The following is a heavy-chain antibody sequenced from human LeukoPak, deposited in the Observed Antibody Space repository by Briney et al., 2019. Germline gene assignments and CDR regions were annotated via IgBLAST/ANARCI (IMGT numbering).Heavy chain of an antibody. CDR1: GGSISSYY. CDR2: IHYSGST. Sequence: KASETLSLTCTVSGGSISSYYWSWIRQPPGKGLEWLGYIHYSGSTYYNPSLKSRVTISVDTSKNQFSLKVTSVTAADTAVYYCARGRRAGQSGYWFDPWGQGTLVTVSS. CDR3: ARGRRAGQSGYWFDP. D-gene: IGHD3-22*01. J-gene: IGHJ5*02. V-gene: IGHV4-59*01.